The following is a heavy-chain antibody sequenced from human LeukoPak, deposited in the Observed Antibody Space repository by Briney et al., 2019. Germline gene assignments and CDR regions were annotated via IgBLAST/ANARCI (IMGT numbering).Heavy chain of an antibody. D-gene: IGHD4-11*01. Sequence: GGSLRLSCEGSGFTFSRYWMHWVRQAPGKGLVWVSRINTDGRTITYADSVKGRFTISRDNAKNTLYLQMNSLRAEDTAVCYCVRSAFLTTEFYFDYWGHGTLVTVSS. V-gene: IGHV3-74*01. J-gene: IGHJ4*01. CDR2: INTDGRTI. CDR1: GFTFSRYW. CDR3: VRSAFLTTEFYFDY.